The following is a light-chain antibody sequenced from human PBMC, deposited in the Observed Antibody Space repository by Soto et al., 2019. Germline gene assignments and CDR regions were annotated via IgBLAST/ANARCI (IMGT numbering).Light chain of an antibody. CDR1: QRMTNTF. Sequence: EIVLTQSPDTLSLSPGERVTLSCRASQRMTNTFLACFQQKPGLAPRLLIHGASTRASGVPDRFTGGGSGTDFVLTISRVEPEDVAVYYCQQYGRSPFTFGQGTKLQIK. CDR2: GAS. J-gene: IGKJ2*01. V-gene: IGKV3-20*01. CDR3: QQYGRSPFT.